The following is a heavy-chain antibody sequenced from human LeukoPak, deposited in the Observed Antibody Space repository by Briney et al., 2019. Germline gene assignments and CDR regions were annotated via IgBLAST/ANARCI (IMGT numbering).Heavy chain of an antibody. CDR1: GGSISSGDYY. CDR3: ARGVATINFDY. Sequence: SETLSLTCTVSGGSISSGDYYWSWIRQPPGKGLEWIGYIYYSGSTYYNPSLKSRVTISVDRSENQFSLKLSSVTAADTAVYYCARGVATINFDYWGQGTLVTVSS. D-gene: IGHD5-24*01. CDR2: IYYSGST. J-gene: IGHJ4*02. V-gene: IGHV4-30-4*08.